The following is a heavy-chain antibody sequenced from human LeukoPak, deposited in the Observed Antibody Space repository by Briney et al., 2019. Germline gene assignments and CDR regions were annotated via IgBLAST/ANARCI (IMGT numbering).Heavy chain of an antibody. CDR1: GFTFSSYS. CDR2: ISSSSSTI. V-gene: IGHV3-48*04. D-gene: IGHD1-26*01. J-gene: IGHJ4*02. Sequence: GGSLRLSCAASGFTFSSYSMNWVRQAPGKGLEWVSYISSSSSTIYYADSVKGRFTISRDNAKNSLYLQMNSLRAEDTAVYYYARRDHRGAFDYWGQGTLVTVSS. CDR3: ARRDHRGAFDY.